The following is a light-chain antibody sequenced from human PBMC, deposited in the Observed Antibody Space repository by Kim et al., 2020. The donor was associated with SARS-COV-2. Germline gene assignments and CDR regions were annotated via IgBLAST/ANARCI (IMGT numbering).Light chain of an antibody. J-gene: IGKJ1*01. CDR3: QKYDSAPWT. Sequence: SASVGDGVTITGRASQDIANYLAWYQQKPGKVPKLLIYAASGLKTGVPSRFSGRRSGTDFTLTISNLQPEDVATYYCQKYDSAPWTFGQGTKLEI. CDR2: AAS. CDR1: QDIANY. V-gene: IGKV1-27*01.